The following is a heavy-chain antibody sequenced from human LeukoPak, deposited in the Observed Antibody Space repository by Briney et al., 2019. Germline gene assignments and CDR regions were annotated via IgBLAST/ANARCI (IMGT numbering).Heavy chain of an antibody. V-gene: IGHV5-51*01. CDR1: GYSFTRYW. J-gene: IGHJ4*02. Sequence: GESLKISCKGSGYSFTRYWIGWVRQMPGKGLEWMGFIYPGDSDTRYSPSFQGQVTISADKSISTAYLQWSSLKASDTAMYYCARSPPITSGNNYYDSSGYYPYYFDYWGQGTLVTVSS. CDR2: IYPGDSDT. D-gene: IGHD3-22*01. CDR3: ARSPPITSGNNYYDSSGYYPYYFDY.